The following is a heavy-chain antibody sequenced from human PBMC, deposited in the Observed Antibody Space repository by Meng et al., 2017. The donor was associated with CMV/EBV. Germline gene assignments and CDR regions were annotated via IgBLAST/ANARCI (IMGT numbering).Heavy chain of an antibody. V-gene: IGHV1-2*02. CDR1: EYTFTGYY. J-gene: IGHJ6*02. CDR3: AKGDIVVVPAVYYYGMDV. CDR2: INPNSGGT. D-gene: IGHD2-2*01. Sequence: ASVKVSCKASEYTFTGYYMHWVRQAPGQGLEWMGWINPNSGGTNYAQKFQGRVTMTRDTSISTAYMELSRLRSDDTAVYYCAKGDIVVVPAVYYYGMDVWGQGTTVTVSS.